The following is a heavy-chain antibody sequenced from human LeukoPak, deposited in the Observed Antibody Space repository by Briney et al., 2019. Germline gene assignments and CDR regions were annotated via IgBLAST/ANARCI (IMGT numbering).Heavy chain of an antibody. CDR3: ARGPYCYDTPDAFDI. CDR2: INHSGST. Sequence: PSETLSLTCAVYGGSFSGYYWSWIRQPPGKGLEWIGEINHSGSTNYNPSLKSRVTISVDTSKNQFSLKLSSVTAADTAVYYCARGPYCYDTPDAFDIWGQGTMVTVSS. J-gene: IGHJ3*02. V-gene: IGHV4-34*01. D-gene: IGHD3-22*01. CDR1: GGSFSGYY.